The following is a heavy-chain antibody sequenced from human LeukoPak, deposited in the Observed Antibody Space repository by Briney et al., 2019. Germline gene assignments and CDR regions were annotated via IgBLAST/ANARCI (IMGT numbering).Heavy chain of an antibody. Sequence: GGSLRLSCAASGFTFSNYAMSWVRQAPGKGLEWVSDISGSGVTTFYADAVKGRFTISRDNSKNTLYMQMNSLRAEDTAVYYCAEDCRDGANYYYYMDVWGKGTTVTVSS. CDR3: AEDCRDGANYYYYMDV. D-gene: IGHD4/OR15-4a*01. V-gene: IGHV3-23*01. J-gene: IGHJ6*03. CDR1: GFTFSNYA. CDR2: ISGSGVTT.